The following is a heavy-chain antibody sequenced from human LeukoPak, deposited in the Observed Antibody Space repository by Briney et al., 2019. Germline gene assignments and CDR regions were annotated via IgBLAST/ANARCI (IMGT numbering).Heavy chain of an antibody. CDR1: GDSITGYY. V-gene: IGHV4-59*01. D-gene: IGHD5-18*01. J-gene: IGHJ6*03. CDR3: ARTTEGGYTYDYFYYYYMDV. CDR2: IYYSGST. Sequence: SETLSLTCSVSGDSITGYYWSWIRQPPGKGLEWIGYIYYSGSTNYNPSLKSRVTISADTSKNQFSLKLSSVTAADTAVYYCARTTEGGYTYDYFYYYYMDVWGKGTTVTISS.